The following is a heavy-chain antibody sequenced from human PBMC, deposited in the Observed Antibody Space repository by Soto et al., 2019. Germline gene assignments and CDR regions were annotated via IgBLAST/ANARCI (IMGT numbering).Heavy chain of an antibody. V-gene: IGHV3-30*19. CDR2: TSYDGSDK. Sequence: QVQLVESGGGVVQPGTSLRVSCVGSGFTFRSYVIHWVRQAPGKGLEWVALTSYDGSDKYYDDSVRGRFTTSRDNSRNTVDLQMDSLRLEDTAVYYCARWGTTGGLDVWGQGTLVSV. D-gene: IGHD3-16*01. CDR3: ARWGTTGGLDV. CDR1: GFTFRSYV. J-gene: IGHJ1*01.